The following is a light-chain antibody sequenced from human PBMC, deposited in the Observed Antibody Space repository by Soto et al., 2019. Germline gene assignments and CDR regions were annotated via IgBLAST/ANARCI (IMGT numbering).Light chain of an antibody. V-gene: IGKV4-1*01. Sequence: DIVMTQSPDSLAVSLGERATINCKSSQSVLYSSNNKNYLAWYQQRPGQPPKLLIYWASTRESGVPDRFSGSGSGRDFTRTITSLQAEDVAVYSCQQYESTPPTFGQGTKLEIK. J-gene: IGKJ2*01. CDR2: WAS. CDR3: QQYESTPPT. CDR1: QSVLYSSNNKNY.